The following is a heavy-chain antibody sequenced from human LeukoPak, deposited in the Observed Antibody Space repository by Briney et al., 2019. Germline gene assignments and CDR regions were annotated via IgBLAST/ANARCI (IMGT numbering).Heavy chain of an antibody. CDR1: GGSFSGYY. Sequence: SETLSLTCAVYGGSFSGYYWSWIRQPPGKGLEWIGEINHSGSTYYNPSLKSRVTISVETSKNQFSLKLSSVTAADTAVYYCARARGYCSSTSCYGGGAFDIWGQGTMVTVSS. V-gene: IGHV4-34*01. D-gene: IGHD2-2*01. CDR3: ARARGYCSSTSCYGGGAFDI. J-gene: IGHJ3*02. CDR2: INHSGST.